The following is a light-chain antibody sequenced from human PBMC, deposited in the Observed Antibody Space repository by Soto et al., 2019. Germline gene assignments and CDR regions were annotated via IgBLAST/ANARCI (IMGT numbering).Light chain of an antibody. Sequence: EKMLTQSPPTAILPAWDRGTLSFRASLNVNVKLSWYQQKPGQAPRLLIYHASARAIRIPARFSGSGSGTEFTLTIISLQPDDCATYYCQQYNSYWTFGQGTKVDIK. J-gene: IGKJ1*01. V-gene: IGKV3-15*01. CDR1: LNVNVK. CDR3: QQYNSYWT. CDR2: HAS.